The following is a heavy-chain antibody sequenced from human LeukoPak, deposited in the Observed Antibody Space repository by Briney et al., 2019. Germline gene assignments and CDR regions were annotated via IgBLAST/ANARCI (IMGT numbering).Heavy chain of an antibody. CDR3: TRVAGDYYMDV. V-gene: IGHV3-49*04. D-gene: IGHD3-10*01. CDR1: GFSFGDYA. Sequence: GGSLRLSCIASGFSFGDYAMSWVRQAPGKGLEWVGFIRSKAYGGTTEYAASVKGRFTISRDDSKSIAYLQMNSLKTEDTAVYYCTRVAGDYYMDVWGKGTTVTVSS. CDR2: IRSKAYGGTT. J-gene: IGHJ6*03.